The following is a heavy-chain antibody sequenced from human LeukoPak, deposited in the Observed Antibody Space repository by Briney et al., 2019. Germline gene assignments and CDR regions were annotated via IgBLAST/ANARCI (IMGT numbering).Heavy chain of an antibody. CDR2: IYYSGST. Sequence: PSETLSLTCTVSGGSISSYYWSWIRQPPGKGLEWIGYIYYSGSTNYNPSLKSRVTISVDTSKNQFSLKLSSVTAADTAVYYCARRGYSKYGDYDYWGQGTLVTVSS. CDR1: GGSISSYY. D-gene: IGHD4-17*01. CDR3: ARRGYSKYGDYDY. V-gene: IGHV4-59*01. J-gene: IGHJ4*02.